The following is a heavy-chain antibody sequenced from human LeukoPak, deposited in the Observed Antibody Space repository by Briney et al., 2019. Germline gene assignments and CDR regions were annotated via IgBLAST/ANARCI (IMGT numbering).Heavy chain of an antibody. CDR3: ARGEQLVHFDY. CDR1: GFTFSSYA. D-gene: IGHD6-13*01. V-gene: IGHV3-30-3*01. Sequence: GGSLRLSCAASGFTFSSYAMHWVRQAPGKGLEWVAVISYDGSNKYYADSVEGRFTISRDNSKNTLYLQMNSLRAEDTAVYYCARGEQLVHFDYWGQGTLVTVSS. J-gene: IGHJ4*02. CDR2: ISYDGSNK.